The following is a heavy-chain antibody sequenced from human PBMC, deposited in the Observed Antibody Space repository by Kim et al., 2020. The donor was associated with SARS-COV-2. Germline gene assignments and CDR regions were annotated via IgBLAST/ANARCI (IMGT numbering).Heavy chain of an antibody. CDR1: GFTFSSYA. CDR3: AKGDSSGWLYFDY. J-gene: IGHJ4*02. Sequence: GGSLRLSCAASGFTFSSYAMSWVRQAPGKGLEWVSGISGSGGATYYADSVKGRFTISRDNSKSTLFLQMNSLRAEDTAVYYCAKGDSSGWLYFDYWGQGTLVTVSS. V-gene: IGHV3-23*01. CDR2: ISGSGGAT. D-gene: IGHD6-19*01.